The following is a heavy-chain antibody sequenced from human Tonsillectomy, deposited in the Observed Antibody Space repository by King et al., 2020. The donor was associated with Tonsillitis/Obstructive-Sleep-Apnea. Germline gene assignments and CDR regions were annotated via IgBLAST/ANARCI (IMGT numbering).Heavy chain of an antibody. D-gene: IGHD2-2*01. CDR2: IDPSDSYT. CDR1: GYSFTSYW. CDR3: ARQVIVVVPAAERNAFDI. V-gene: IGHV5-10-1*03. Sequence: EVQLVESGAEVKKPGESLRISCKGSGYSFTSYWISWVRQMTGKGLEWMGRIDPSDSYTNYSPSFQGHVTIPADKSISTAYLQWSRLKASDTAMYYCARQVIVVVPAAERNAFDIWGQGTMVTVSS. J-gene: IGHJ3*02.